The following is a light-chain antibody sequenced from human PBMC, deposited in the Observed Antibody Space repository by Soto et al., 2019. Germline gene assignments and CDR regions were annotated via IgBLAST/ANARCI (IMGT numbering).Light chain of an antibody. CDR2: EVS. CDR3: SSHTTYSTRI. CDR1: SSDVGSYDY. J-gene: IGLJ1*01. V-gene: IGLV2-14*01. Sequence: QSVLTQPASVSGAPGQSSPIFCTGNSSDVGSYDYVSWYQQHPGKAPKLIIYEVSNRPSGISDHFSGSKSGNTASLTISGLQADDEAEYYCSSHTTYSTRIFGTGTKVTVL.